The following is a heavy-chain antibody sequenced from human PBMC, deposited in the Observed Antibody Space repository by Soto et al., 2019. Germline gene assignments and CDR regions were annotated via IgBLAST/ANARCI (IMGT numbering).Heavy chain of an antibody. D-gene: IGHD3-10*01. CDR1: GYTFAGYY. CDR2: INPKSGAA. V-gene: IGHV1-2*06. CDR3: ARVYGSTYGMDV. Sequence: GPSVKVSCKASGYTFAGYYMHWVRQAPGQGLEWMGRINPKSGAANSAQRFQGRVTMTRDTSNTTAYMELSRVTSDDTAVYYCARVYGSTYGMDVWGQGTTVTVSS. J-gene: IGHJ6*02.